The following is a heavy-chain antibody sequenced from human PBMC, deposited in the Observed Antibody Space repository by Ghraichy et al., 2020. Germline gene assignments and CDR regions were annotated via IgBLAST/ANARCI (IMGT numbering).Heavy chain of an antibody. D-gene: IGHD3-22*01. CDR2: IIPIFGTA. Sequence: KVSCKASGGTFSSYAISWVRQAPGQGLEWMGGIIPIFGTANYAQKFQGRVTITADESTSTAYMELSSLRSEDTAVYYCARDRISYYYDSSGYEGAFDIWGQGTMVTVSS. V-gene: IGHV1-69*01. CDR1: GGTFSSYA. CDR3: ARDRISYYYDSSGYEGAFDI. J-gene: IGHJ3*02.